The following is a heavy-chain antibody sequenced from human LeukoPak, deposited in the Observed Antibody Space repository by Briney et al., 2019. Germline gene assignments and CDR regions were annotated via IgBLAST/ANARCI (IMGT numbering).Heavy chain of an antibody. CDR2: IRYDGSNK. D-gene: IGHD1-26*01. Sequence: PGGSLRLSCAAFGFTFSSYGMHWVRQAPGKGLEWVAFIRYDGSNKYYADSVKGRFTISRDNSKNTLYLQMNSLRAEDTAVYYCAKDRSGSSHFDYWGQGTLVTVSS. CDR1: GFTFSSYG. J-gene: IGHJ4*02. V-gene: IGHV3-30*02. CDR3: AKDRSGSSHFDY.